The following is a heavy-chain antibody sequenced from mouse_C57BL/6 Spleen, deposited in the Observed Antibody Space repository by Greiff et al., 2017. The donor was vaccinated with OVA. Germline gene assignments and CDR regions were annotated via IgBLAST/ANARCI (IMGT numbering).Heavy chain of an antibody. Sequence: VQLQQSGAELARPGASVKLSCTASGYTFTSYGISWVKQRTGQGLEWIGEIYPRSGNTYYNEKFKGKATLTADKSSSTAYMELRSLTSEDSAVYFCGRSWGSSGPSGFACWGQGTLVTVSA. CDR2: IYPRSGNT. CDR1: GYTFTSYG. CDR3: GRSWGSSGPSGFAC. J-gene: IGHJ3*01. D-gene: IGHD3-2*02. V-gene: IGHV1-81*01.